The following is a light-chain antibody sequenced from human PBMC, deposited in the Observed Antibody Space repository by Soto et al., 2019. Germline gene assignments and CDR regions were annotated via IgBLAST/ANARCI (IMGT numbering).Light chain of an antibody. CDR3: QSYDTYVRVV. V-gene: IGLV1-40*01. CDR1: GSNIGTGYD. CDR2: DST. Sequence: QLVLTQPPSVSGAPGQRVTISCTGSGSNIGTGYDVNWYQQLPGTAPKLLIYDSTNRPSGVPDRFSASKSGTSASLAITGLQADDEADYYCQSYDTYVRVVFGGGTKLTVL. J-gene: IGLJ2*01.